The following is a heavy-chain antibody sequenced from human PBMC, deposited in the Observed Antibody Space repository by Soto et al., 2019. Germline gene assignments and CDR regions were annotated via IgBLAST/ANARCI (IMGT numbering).Heavy chain of an antibody. CDR3: AKVRIPHRDIVVVVAATYFDY. CDR1: GFTFSSYA. Sequence: PGGSLRLSCAASGFTFSSYAMGWVRQAPGKGLEWVSTIRSSGESTYYADSVKGRFTISRDNSKNTLYLQMNSLRAEDTAVYYCAKVRIPHRDIVVVVAATYFDYWGQGTLVTVSS. V-gene: IGHV3-23*01. J-gene: IGHJ4*02. D-gene: IGHD2-15*01. CDR2: IRSSGEST.